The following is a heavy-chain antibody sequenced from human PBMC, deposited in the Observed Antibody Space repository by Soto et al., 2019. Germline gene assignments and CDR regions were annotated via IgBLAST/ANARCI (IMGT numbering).Heavy chain of an antibody. CDR2: ISSSSSYI. D-gene: IGHD5-18*01. J-gene: IGHJ4*02. Sequence: EVQLVESGGGLVKPGGSLRLSCAGSGFTFSSYSMNWVRQAPGKGLEWVSSISSSSSYIYYADSVKGRFTISRDNAKNSLYLQMNSLRAEDTAVYYCARDRGDTAMVTRLIDYWGQGTLVTVSS. CDR1: GFTFSSYS. CDR3: ARDRGDTAMVTRLIDY. V-gene: IGHV3-21*01.